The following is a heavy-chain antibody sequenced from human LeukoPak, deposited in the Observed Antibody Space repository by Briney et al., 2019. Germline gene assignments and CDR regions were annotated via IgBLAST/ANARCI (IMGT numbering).Heavy chain of an antibody. V-gene: IGHV4-59*08. Sequence: SETLSLTCTVSGGSISSYYWSWIRQTPGKGLEWIGYIYYSGSTKYNPSLKSRVTISVDTSKNQFSLKLSSVTAADTAVYYCARHVQGTAMATPLYYFDYWGQGTLVTVSS. CDR2: IYYSGST. D-gene: IGHD5-18*01. J-gene: IGHJ4*02. CDR3: ARHVQGTAMATPLYYFDY. CDR1: GGSISSYY.